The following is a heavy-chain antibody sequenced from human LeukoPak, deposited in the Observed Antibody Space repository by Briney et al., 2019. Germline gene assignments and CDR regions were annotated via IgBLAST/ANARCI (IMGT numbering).Heavy chain of an antibody. CDR2: ISAYNGNT. J-gene: IGHJ4*02. V-gene: IGHV1-18*01. CDR1: GYTFTSYG. D-gene: IGHD2-2*01. Sequence: GASVKVSCKASGYTFTSYGISRVRQAPGQGLEWMGWISAYNGNTNYAQKLQGRVTMTTDTSTSTAYMELRSLRSDDTAVYYCARDIVRGKYQLQGYWGQGTLVTVSS. CDR3: ARDIVRGKYQLQGY.